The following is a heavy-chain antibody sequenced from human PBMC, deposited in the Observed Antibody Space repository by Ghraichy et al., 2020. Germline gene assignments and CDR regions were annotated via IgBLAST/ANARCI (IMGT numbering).Heavy chain of an antibody. J-gene: IGHJ3*02. CDR2: IRSKTAGGTT. CDR1: GFTFSNAW. CDR3: ATEVLFTVVVGDAFDI. D-gene: IGHD2-21*01. V-gene: IGHV3-15*07. Sequence: GGSLRLSCAASGFTFSNAWMNWVRQAPGKGLEWVGRIRSKTAGGTTEYAAPVKGRFTISRDDSKKTLYLQMNSLKTGDTAVYYCATEVLFTVVVGDAFDIWGQGTMVTVSS.